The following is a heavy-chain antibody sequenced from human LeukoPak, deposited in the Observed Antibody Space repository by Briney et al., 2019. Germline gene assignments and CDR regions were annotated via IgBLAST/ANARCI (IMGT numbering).Heavy chain of an antibody. CDR2: IYYSGST. V-gene: IGHV4-39*01. J-gene: IGHJ4*02. D-gene: IGHD6-19*01. CDR1: GGSISSSSYY. Sequence: SETLSLTCTVSGGSISSSSYYWGWIRQPPGKGLEWIGSIYYSGSTSYNPSLKSRVTISVDTSKNQFSLKLSSVTAADTAVYYCARSSIAVAGPYYFDYWGQGTLVTVSS. CDR3: ARSSIAVAGPYYFDY.